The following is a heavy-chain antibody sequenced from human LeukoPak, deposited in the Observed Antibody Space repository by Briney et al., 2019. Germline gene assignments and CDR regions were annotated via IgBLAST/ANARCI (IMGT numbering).Heavy chain of an antibody. J-gene: IGHJ4*02. CDR2: ISESGGST. CDR3: AKGWSYFLDN. Sequence: GGSLRLSCAASGFTFTNYAMSWVRQAPGKGLEWVSTISESGGSTNYADSVKGRFTISRDNSKNTLYLQMNSPRAEDTALYYCAKGWSYFLDNWGQGTLVTVSS. CDR1: GFTFTNYA. D-gene: IGHD6-13*01. V-gene: IGHV3-23*01.